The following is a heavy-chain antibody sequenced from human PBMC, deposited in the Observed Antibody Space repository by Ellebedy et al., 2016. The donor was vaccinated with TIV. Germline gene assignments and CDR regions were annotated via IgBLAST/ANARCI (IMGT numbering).Heavy chain of an antibody. D-gene: IGHD5-18*01. CDR3: SKGPTSMIMRGWFHP. CDR2: ISWNSGTL. V-gene: IGHV3-9*01. CDR1: RFTFDDYA. J-gene: IGHJ5*02. Sequence: PGGSLRLSCAASRFTFDDYAMHWVRQAPGKGLEWVSGISWNSGTLDYADSVKGRFTISRDKAKNCLYLQMNSLRAEDTSLYYCSKGPTSMIMRGWFHPWGQGTLVTVSS.